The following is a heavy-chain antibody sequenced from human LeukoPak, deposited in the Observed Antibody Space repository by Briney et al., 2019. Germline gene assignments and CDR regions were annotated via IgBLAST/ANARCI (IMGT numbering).Heavy chain of an antibody. CDR3: AKGLGTTYYYGMDV. CDR1: GFTFDDYA. Sequence: PGGSLRLSCAASGFTFDDYAMHWVRQAPRKGLEWVSGISWNSGSIGYADSVKGRFTISRDNAKNSLYLQMNSLRAEDTALYYCAKGLGTTYYYGMDVWGQGTTVTVSS. CDR2: ISWNSGSI. V-gene: IGHV3-9*01. D-gene: IGHD1-7*01. J-gene: IGHJ6*02.